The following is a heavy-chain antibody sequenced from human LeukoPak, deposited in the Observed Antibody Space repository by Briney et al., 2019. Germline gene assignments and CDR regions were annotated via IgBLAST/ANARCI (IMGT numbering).Heavy chain of an antibody. D-gene: IGHD2-15*01. CDR3: ASSCSGGSCSTPTRLDY. CDR1: GGSISSGGYY. J-gene: IGHJ4*02. Sequence: SETLSLTCTVSGGSISSGGYYWSWIRQHPGKGLEWIGYIYYSGSTYYNPSLKSRVTISVDTSKNQFSLKLSSVTAADTAVYYCASSCSGGSCSTPTRLDYWGQGTLVTVSS. V-gene: IGHV4-31*03. CDR2: IYYSGST.